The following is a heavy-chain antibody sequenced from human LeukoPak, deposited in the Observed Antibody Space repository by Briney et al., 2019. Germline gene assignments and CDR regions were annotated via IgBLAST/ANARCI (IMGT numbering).Heavy chain of an antibody. CDR2: IYWDDDK. J-gene: IGHJ4*02. D-gene: IGHD1-26*01. V-gene: IGHV2-5*02. CDR1: GISLSTSGVG. Sequence: SGPTLVNPTQTLTLTCTVSGISLSTSGVGVGWIRQPPGKALEWLALIYWDDDKRYSPSLKSRLTITKDTSKNQVVLTMTNMDPGDTATYYCARLFPGGSYHAFGNFDSGGQGTRVTFS. CDR3: ARLFPGGSYHAFGNFDS.